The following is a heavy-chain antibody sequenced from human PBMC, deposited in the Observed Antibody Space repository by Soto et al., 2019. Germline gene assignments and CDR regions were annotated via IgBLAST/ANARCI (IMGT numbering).Heavy chain of an antibody. V-gene: IGHV3-30-3*01. J-gene: IGHJ4*02. CDR1: GFTFSSHA. CDR2: ISSDGSNK. Sequence: QVQLVESGGGVVQPGRSLRLSCAVSGFTFSSHAMQWVRQAPGKGLEWVALISSDGSNKYYADSVKGRFTTSRDNSKNTMYLQMNSLRVEDTAVYYCARDDEGGSDCDLGYWGQGALVTVYS. D-gene: IGHD1-26*01. CDR3: ARDDEGGSDCDLGY.